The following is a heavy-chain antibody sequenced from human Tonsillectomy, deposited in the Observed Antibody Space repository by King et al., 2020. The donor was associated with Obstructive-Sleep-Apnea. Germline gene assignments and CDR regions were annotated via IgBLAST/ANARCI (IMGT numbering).Heavy chain of an antibody. CDR1: GYSISSGYY. CDR3: ARTSGSYWVFDY. D-gene: IGHD1-26*01. CDR2: IYHSGST. J-gene: IGHJ4*02. Sequence: VQLQESGPGLVKSSETLSLTCTVSGYSISSGYYWGWIRQPPGKGLEWIGSIYHSGSTYYKSSLKSRVTISVDTSKNQFSLKLRSVTAADTAMYYCARTSGSYWVFDYWGRGILVTVSS. V-gene: IGHV4-38-2*02.